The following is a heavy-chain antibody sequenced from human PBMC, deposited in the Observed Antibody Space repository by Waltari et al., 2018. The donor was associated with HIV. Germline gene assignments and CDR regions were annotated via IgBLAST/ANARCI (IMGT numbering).Heavy chain of an antibody. CDR3: ARGDFWSGGKDYYYYGMDV. V-gene: IGHV1-69*01. J-gene: IGHJ6*02. CDR2: IIPIFGTA. CDR1: GGTFSSYA. D-gene: IGHD3-3*01. Sequence: QVQLVQSGAEVKKPGSSVKVSCKASGGTFSSYAISWVRQATGQGLEWMGGIIPIFGTANYAQKFQGRVTITADESTSTAYMELSSLRSEDTAVYYCARGDFWSGGKDYYYYGMDVWGQGTTVTVSS.